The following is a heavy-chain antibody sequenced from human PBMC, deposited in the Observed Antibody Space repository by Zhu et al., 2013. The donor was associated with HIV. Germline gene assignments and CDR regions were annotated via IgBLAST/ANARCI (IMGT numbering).Heavy chain of an antibody. D-gene: IGHD6-13*01. V-gene: IGHV1-2*02. CDR2: INPNSGGT. CDR3: ARAPLRGSSWYYFDY. CDR1: GYTFTGYY. J-gene: IGHJ4*02. Sequence: GASVKVSCKASGYTFTGYYMHWVRQAPGQGLEWMGWINPNSGGTNYAQKFQGRVTMTRDTSISTAYMELSRLRSDDTAVYYCARAPLRGSSWYYFDYWGQGTLVTVSS.